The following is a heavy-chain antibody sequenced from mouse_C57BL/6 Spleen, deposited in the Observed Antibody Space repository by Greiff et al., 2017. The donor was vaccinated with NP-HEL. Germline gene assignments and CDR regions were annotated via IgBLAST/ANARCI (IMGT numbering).Heavy chain of an antibody. CDR2: ISYDGSN. CDR1: GYSITSGYY. Sequence: EVQLQESGPGLVKPSQSLSLTCSVTGYSITSGYYWNWIRQFPGNKLAWMGYISYDGSNNYNPSLKNRISITRDTSKNQFFLKLNSVTTEDTATYYCARARIHRGYEAMDYWGQGTSVTVSS. CDR3: ARARIHRGYEAMDY. V-gene: IGHV3-6*01. J-gene: IGHJ4*01.